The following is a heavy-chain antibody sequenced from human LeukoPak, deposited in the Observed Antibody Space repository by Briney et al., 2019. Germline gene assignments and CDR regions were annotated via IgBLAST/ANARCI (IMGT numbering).Heavy chain of an antibody. CDR1: GYTFTDYY. J-gene: IGHJ3*02. V-gene: IGHV1-2*02. CDR3: ARVKRGYYGSGSPRDAFDI. Sequence: ASVTVSCKASGYTFTDYYMHWVRQAPGQGLEWMGWINPNSGGTNYAQKFQGRVTMTRDSSISTAYMELSRLRSDDTAVYYCARVKRGYYGSGSPRDAFDIWGQGTMVTVSS. D-gene: IGHD3-10*01. CDR2: INPNSGGT.